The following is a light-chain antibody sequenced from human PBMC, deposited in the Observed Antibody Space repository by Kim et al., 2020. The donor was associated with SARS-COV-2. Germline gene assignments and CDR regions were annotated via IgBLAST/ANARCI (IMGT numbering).Light chain of an antibody. CDR1: KLGDKY. CDR3: QAWDSRTVI. CDR2: QDH. V-gene: IGLV3-1*01. J-gene: IGLJ2*01. Sequence: SVSPEQTASITCSGDKLGDKYASWYQQKPGQPPVLVIYQDHKRPSGIPERFSGSNSGSTATLTISGTQAMDEADYYCQAWDSRTVIFGGGTQLTVL.